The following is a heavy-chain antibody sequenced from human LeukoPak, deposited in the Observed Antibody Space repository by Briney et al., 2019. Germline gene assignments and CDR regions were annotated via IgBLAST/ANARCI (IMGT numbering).Heavy chain of an antibody. CDR2: IIPIFGTA. Sequence: SVKVSCKASGGTFSSYAISWVRQAPGQGLEWMGGIIPIFGTANYAQKLQGRVTMTTDTSTSTAYMELRSLRSDDTAVYYCARYCSGGSCYPGYWGQGTLVTVSS. CDR3: ARYCSGGSCYPGY. J-gene: IGHJ4*02. D-gene: IGHD2-15*01. V-gene: IGHV1-69*05. CDR1: GGTFSSYA.